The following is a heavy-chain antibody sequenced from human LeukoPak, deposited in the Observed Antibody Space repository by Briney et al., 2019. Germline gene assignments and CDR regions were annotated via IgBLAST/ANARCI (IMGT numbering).Heavy chain of an antibody. CDR2: IWYDGSNK. CDR3: ARGPIGGNWFDP. D-gene: IGHD3-10*01. Sequence: GGPLRPPCAPSGFPFSSFAMHWAAQPPGKGREGWAVIWYDGSNKYYADSVKGRFTISRDNSKNTLYLQMNSLRAEDTAVYYCARGPIGGNWFDPWGQGTLVTVSS. J-gene: IGHJ5*02. V-gene: IGHV3-33*01. CDR1: GFPFSSFA.